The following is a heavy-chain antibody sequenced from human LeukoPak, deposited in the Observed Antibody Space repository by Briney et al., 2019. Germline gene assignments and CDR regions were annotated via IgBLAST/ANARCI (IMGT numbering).Heavy chain of an antibody. CDR3: ARVGSSGWYPDYYYYYGMDV. V-gene: IGHV3-7*03. CDR2: IKLDGSEK. CDR1: GFTFSSYW. Sequence: PGGSLRLSCAASGFTFSSYWMSWVRQAPGKGLEWVANIKLDGSEKYYVDSVKGRFTISRDNAKNSLYLQMNSLRAEDTAVYYCARVGSSGWYPDYYYYYGMDVWGQGTTVTVSS. D-gene: IGHD6-19*01. J-gene: IGHJ6*02.